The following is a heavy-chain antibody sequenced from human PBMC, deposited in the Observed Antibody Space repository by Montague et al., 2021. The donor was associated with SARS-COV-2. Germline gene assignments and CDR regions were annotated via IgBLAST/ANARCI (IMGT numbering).Heavy chain of an antibody. Sequence: SETLSLTCTVSGGSISTTNYYWAWIRQPPGKGLEWVGSIYNSDNTYYNPSLESRLTMSVDTSKNQFSLKLRTVTAADAAVYHCARAWGDGDYSGVHFAPWGQGTLVTVSS. CDR1: GGSISTTNYY. J-gene: IGHJ5*02. D-gene: IGHD4-17*01. V-gene: IGHV4-39*07. CDR2: IYNSDNT. CDR3: ARAWGDGDYSGVHFAP.